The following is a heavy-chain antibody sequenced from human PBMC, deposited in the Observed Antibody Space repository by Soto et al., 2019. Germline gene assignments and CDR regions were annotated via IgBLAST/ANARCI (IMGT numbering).Heavy chain of an antibody. CDR3: ARARNRNFDY. CDR1: GGSMTTGSYF. V-gene: IGHV4-61*01. D-gene: IGHD1-1*01. CDR2: VFRSGSI. J-gene: IGHJ4*02. Sequence: QVQLQESGPGLVRPSESLSLTCNVSGGSMTTGSYFWSWIRQPPGKGLEWIGYVFRSGSINYSPSFKSRVTISIDTSKNQFSLMLKSVTAADTAVYFCARARNRNFDYLGQGALVTVSS.